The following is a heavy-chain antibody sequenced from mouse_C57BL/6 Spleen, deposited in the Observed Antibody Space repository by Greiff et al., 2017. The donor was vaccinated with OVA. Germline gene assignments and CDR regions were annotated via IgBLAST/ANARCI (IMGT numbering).Heavy chain of an antibody. CDR1: GYTFTSYW. V-gene: IGHV1-74*01. Sequence: VQLQQPGAELVKPGASVKVSCKASGYTFTSYWMHWVKQRPGQGLEWIGRIHPSDSDTNYNQKFKGKATLTVDKSSSTAYMQLSSLTSEDSAVYDCAIGYYGKGYWYFDVWGTGTTVTVSS. CDR2: IHPSDSDT. J-gene: IGHJ1*03. D-gene: IGHD2-1*01. CDR3: AIGYYGKGYWYFDV.